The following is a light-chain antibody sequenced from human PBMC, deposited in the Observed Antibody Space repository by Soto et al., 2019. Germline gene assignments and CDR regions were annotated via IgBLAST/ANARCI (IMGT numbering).Light chain of an antibody. CDR3: SSYAGSNNFV. CDR1: SSDVGGYNY. Sequence: QSALTQPPSASGSPGQPITISCTGTSSDVGGYNYVSWYQQYPGKVPKLMIYEVTKRPSGVPDRFSGSKSGNTASLTVSGLQAEDEADYYCSSYAGSNNFVFGGGTKLTVL. V-gene: IGLV2-8*01. CDR2: EVT. J-gene: IGLJ3*02.